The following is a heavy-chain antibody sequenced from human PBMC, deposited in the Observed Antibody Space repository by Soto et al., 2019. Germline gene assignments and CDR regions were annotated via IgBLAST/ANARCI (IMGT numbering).Heavy chain of an antibody. V-gene: IGHV3-23*01. CDR3: AKDRLAGGFDY. CDR1: GYTFNSYW. J-gene: IGHJ4*02. D-gene: IGHD3-16*01. CDR2: VSATAGTT. Sequence: VVSLRLSCGASGYTFNSYWIHWVRQAPGKGLEWVSLVSATAGTTYYTDSVKGRFTISRDNSRNTVYLQMNSLRADDTAVYYCAKDRLAGGFDYWGQGTLVTVSS.